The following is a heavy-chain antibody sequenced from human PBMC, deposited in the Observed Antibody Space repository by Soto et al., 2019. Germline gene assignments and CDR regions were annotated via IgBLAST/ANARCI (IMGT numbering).Heavy chain of an antibody. D-gene: IGHD6-19*01. CDR3: ARGPLDEQWLAKYYFDY. V-gene: IGHV1-69*12. Sequence: QVQLVQSGAEVKKPGSSVKVSCKASGGTFSSYAISWLRQAPGQGLEWMGGIIPIFGTANYAQKFQGRVTITADESTSTAYMELSSLRSEDTAVYYCARGPLDEQWLAKYYFDYWGQGTLVTVSS. CDR1: GGTFSSYA. CDR2: IIPIFGTA. J-gene: IGHJ4*02.